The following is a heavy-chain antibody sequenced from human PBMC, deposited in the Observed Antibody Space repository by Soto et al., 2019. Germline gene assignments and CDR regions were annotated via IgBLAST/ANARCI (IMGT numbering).Heavy chain of an antibody. CDR1: GYTFTSYD. CDR2: INVSDGST. D-gene: IGHD6-19*01. Sequence: ASVKVSCKASGYTFTSYDINWVRQAPGQGPEWMGRINVSDGSTRYAQNFQGRVTMTRDTSTTTVYMELSPLRSDDTAVYYCAREAAVAGTAFDHWGQGTLVTVSS. J-gene: IGHJ5*02. CDR3: AREAAVAGTAFDH. V-gene: IGHV1-46*01.